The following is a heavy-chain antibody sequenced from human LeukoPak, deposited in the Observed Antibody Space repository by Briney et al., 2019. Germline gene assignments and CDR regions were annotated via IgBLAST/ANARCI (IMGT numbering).Heavy chain of an antibody. CDR3: ARRNPPDYDFWSGQGDAFDI. CDR1: GGSISSYY. D-gene: IGHD3-3*01. Sequence: SETLSLTCTVSGGSISSYYWSWIRQPPGKGLEWIGYIYYSGSTNYNPSLKSRVTISVDTSKNQFSLKLSSVTAADTAVYYCARRNPPDYDFWSGQGDAFDIWGQGTMVTVSS. J-gene: IGHJ3*02. V-gene: IGHV4-59*01. CDR2: IYYSGST.